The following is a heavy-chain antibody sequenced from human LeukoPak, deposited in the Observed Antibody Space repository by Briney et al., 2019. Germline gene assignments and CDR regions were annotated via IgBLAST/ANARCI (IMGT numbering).Heavy chain of an antibody. CDR2: ISYDGSNK. D-gene: IGHD1-1*01. CDR3: ARQETSIYNGAFDI. V-gene: IGHV3-30-3*01. J-gene: IGHJ3*02. Sequence: GGSLRLSCAASGFTLSSYAMHWVRQAPGKGLEWVAVISYDGSNKYYADSVKGRFTISRDNAKNSLYLQMNSLRADDTAVYHCARQETSIYNGAFDIWGQGTMVTVSS. CDR1: GFTLSSYA.